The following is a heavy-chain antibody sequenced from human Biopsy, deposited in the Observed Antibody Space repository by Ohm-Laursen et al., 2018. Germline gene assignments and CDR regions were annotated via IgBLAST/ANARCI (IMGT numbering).Heavy chain of an antibody. J-gene: IGHJ6*02. D-gene: IGHD2-2*01. V-gene: IGHV4-61*01. CDR2: VYYSGTT. Sequence: TLSLTCIVSGGSVSDSFHFWSWIRQPPGKGLVWIGDVYYSGTTNYNPSLKSRLTISVDTSKNQFSLNLNSVTAADTAVYFCARDVKRYCSGTSCYSGYFGMDVWGQGTTVTVS. CDR3: ARDVKRYCSGTSCYSGYFGMDV. CDR1: GGSVSDSFHF.